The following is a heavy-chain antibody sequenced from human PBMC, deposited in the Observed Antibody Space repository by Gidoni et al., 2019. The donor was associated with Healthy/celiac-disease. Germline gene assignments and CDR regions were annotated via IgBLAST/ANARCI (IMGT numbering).Heavy chain of an antibody. CDR3: ARTDTHSGSSYSPHAFDI. J-gene: IGHJ3*02. V-gene: IGHV2-70*15. CDR1: GFSLSTSGMC. D-gene: IGHD1-26*01. CDR2: IDWDDDK. Sequence: QVTLRESGPALVKPTQTLTLTCTFSGFSLSTSGMCVSGIRQPPGKALEWLARIDWDDDKYYSTSLKTMLTISTDTSKNQVVLTMTNMDPVDTATYYCARTDTHSGSSYSPHAFDIWGQGTMVTVSS.